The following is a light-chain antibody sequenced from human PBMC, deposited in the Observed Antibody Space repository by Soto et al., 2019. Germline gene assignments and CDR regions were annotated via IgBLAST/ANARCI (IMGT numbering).Light chain of an antibody. Sequence: EIVLTQSPATLSLSPWERATLSCSASQSVSSYLAWYQQKPGQAPRLLIYDASNSATGIPARFSGSGSGTDFTLTISRLEPEDFAVYYCHQRSNWPLTFGGGTKVEMK. CDR3: HQRSNWPLT. J-gene: IGKJ4*01. CDR1: QSVSSY. CDR2: DAS. V-gene: IGKV3-11*01.